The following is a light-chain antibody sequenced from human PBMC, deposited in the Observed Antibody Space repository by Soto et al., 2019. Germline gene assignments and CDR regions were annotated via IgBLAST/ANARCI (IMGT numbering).Light chain of an antibody. V-gene: IGLV2-14*01. Sequence: QSALTQPASVSGSPGQSITISCTGTSSDVGGYNYVSWYQQHPGKAPKLMIYEVSDRPLVISNRFSGSKSGNTASLTISGLQAEDEAAYYCSSYTSSRTLVFGGGTKVTVL. J-gene: IGLJ3*02. CDR2: EVS. CDR3: SSYTSSRTLV. CDR1: SSDVGGYNY.